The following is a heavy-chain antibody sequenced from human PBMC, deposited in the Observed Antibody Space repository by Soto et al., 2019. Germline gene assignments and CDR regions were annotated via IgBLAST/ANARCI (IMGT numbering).Heavy chain of an antibody. CDR1: GFTFSSYG. V-gene: IGHV3-33*01. D-gene: IGHD6-6*01. J-gene: IGHJ5*02. CDR3: ARDASKYSSSSRSVGWFDP. Sequence: VQLVESGGGVVQPGRSLRLSCAASGFTFSSYGMHWVRQAPGKGLERVAVIWYDGSNKYYADSVKGRFTISRDNSKNTLYLQMNSLRAEDTAVYYCARDASKYSSSSRSVGWFDPWGQGTLVTVSS. CDR2: IWYDGSNK.